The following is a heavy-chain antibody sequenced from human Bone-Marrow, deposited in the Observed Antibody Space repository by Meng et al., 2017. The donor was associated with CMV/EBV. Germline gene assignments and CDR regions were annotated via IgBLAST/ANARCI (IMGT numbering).Heavy chain of an antibody. CDR1: GDSFSRHA. D-gene: IGHD5-12*01. Sequence: SVKVSCKASGDSFSRHAVSWVRQAPGQGLEYMGGFIPVLEVTYYAQRFQGRVTITADKSTSTANMELSSLRSEDTAVYYCARGINGYSGYDWSDPWGQGTLVTVSS. CDR3: ARGINGYSGYDWSDP. CDR2: FIPVLEVT. J-gene: IGHJ5*02. V-gene: IGHV1-69*10.